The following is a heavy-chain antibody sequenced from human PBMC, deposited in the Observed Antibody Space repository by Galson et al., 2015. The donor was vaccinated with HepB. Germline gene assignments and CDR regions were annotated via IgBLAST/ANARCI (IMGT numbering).Heavy chain of an antibody. CDR1: GGSISSSNW. V-gene: IGHV4-4*02. CDR3: ARDRVTRQAFDI. D-gene: IGHD2-21*02. J-gene: IGHJ3*02. Sequence: ETLSLTCAVSGGSISSSNWWSWVRQPPGKGLEWIGEIYHSGSTNYNPSLKSRVTISVDKSKNQFSLKLSSVTAADTAVYYCARDRVTRQAFDIWGQGTMVTVSS. CDR2: IYHSGST.